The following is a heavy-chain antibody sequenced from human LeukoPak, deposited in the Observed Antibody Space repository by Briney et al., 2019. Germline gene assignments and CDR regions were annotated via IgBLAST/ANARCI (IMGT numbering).Heavy chain of an antibody. Sequence: ASVKVSCKASGYTFTSYGISWVRQAPGQGLEWMGWICAYNGNTNYAQKLQGRVTMTTDTSTSTAYMELRSLRSDDTAVYYCARDHIVVVTANLYAFDIWGQGTMVTVSS. V-gene: IGHV1-18*01. J-gene: IGHJ3*02. D-gene: IGHD2-21*02. CDR2: ICAYNGNT. CDR1: GYTFTSYG. CDR3: ARDHIVVVTANLYAFDI.